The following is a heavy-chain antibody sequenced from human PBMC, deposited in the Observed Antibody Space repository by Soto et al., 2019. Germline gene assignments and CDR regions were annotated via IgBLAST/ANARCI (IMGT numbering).Heavy chain of an antibody. D-gene: IGHD3-9*01. Sequence: QVQLQESGPGLVKPSGTLSLTCTVSGGSISSTDHFWGWIRQPPGKGLAWIGSIYYTGTTYYTTSLKGRVHMSVDTSKNRFSLRLSSVTAADAAVYYCARTVTYDILAPPCLLVHWGQGSLVIVSS. V-gene: IGHV4-39*02. CDR3: ARTVTYDILAPPCLLVH. CDR2: IYYTGTT. CDR1: GGSISSTDHF. J-gene: IGHJ4*02.